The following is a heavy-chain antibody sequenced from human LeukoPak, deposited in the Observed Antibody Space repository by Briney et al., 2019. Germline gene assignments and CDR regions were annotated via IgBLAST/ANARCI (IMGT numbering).Heavy chain of an antibody. Sequence: GGSLRLSCAASGFTFINYDFVWVRQAPGKGVEWGSYISTSGRHTQYSDSVRGRFTISRDNGGNTLFLQMRSLRADDTAVYYCARNGLGLHYWGQGTLVTVSS. CDR2: ISTSGRHT. CDR3: ARNGLGLHY. J-gene: IGHJ4*02. V-gene: IGHV3-48*03. D-gene: IGHD3-16*01. CDR1: GFTFINYD.